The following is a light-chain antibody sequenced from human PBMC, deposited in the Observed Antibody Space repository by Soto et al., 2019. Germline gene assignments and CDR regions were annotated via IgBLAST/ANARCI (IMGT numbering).Light chain of an antibody. J-gene: IGLJ2*01. CDR2: EGS. CDR3: CSYAGRSTVAPV. V-gene: IGLV2-23*03. CDR1: SSDVGSYNL. Sequence: QSVLTQPASVSGSPGQSITISCTGTSSDVGSYNLVSWYQQHPGKAPKLMIYEGSKRPSGVSNRFSGSKSGNTASLTISGLQAEDEADYYCCSYAGRSTVAPVFGGGTKLTVL.